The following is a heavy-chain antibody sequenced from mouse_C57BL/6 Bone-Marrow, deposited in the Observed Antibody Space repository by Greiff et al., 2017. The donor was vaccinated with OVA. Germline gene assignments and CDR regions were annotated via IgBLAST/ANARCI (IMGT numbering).Heavy chain of an antibody. Sequence: QVQLQQSGPGLVQPSQSLSITCTVSGFSLTSYGVHWVRQSPGKGLEWLGVIWSGGSTDYNAAFISRLSISKDNSKSQVFFKMNSLQADDTAIYYCARFYYGSIYYYFDYWGQGTTLTVSS. CDR3: ARFYYGSIYYYFDY. CDR2: IWSGGST. CDR1: GFSLTSYG. V-gene: IGHV2-2*01. D-gene: IGHD1-1*01. J-gene: IGHJ2*01.